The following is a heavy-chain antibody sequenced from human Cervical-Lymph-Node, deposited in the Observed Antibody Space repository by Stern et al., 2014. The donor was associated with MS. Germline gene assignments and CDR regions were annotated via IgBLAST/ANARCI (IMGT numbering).Heavy chain of an antibody. CDR3: ARDAYISWADHYYYGMDV. V-gene: IGHV3-9*01. J-gene: IGHJ6*02. CDR2: ITWNSVAA. Sequence: EVQLVESGGGLVQPGRSLRLSCSASGFSFDDYSIHWVRQAPGKGLELVSGITWNSVAADYADSVKGRFTISRDNAKNSLYLQMNSLRPDDTALYYCARDAYISWADHYYYGMDVWGQGTTVTVAS. D-gene: IGHD2-2*02. CDR1: GFSFDDYS.